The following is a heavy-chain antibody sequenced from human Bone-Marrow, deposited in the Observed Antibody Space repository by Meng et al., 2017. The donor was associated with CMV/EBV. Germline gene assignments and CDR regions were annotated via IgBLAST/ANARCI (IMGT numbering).Heavy chain of an antibody. Sequence: GGSLRLSCAASGFTFSSYSMNWVRQAPGKGLEGVSSISSSSSYIHYAASVKGRFTISRDNAKNSLYLQVNSLRAEDTAVYYCARARTGWDLLMADWGQGTLVTVSS. V-gene: IGHV3-21*01. CDR3: ARARTGWDLLMAD. J-gene: IGHJ4*02. CDR2: ISSSSSYI. D-gene: IGHD1-26*01. CDR1: GFTFSSYS.